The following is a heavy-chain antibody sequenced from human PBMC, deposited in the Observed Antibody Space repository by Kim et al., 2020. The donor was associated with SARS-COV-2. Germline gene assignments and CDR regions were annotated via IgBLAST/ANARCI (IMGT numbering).Heavy chain of an antibody. Sequence: DSMKGRFTISRDNDKNSLYLQMNSLRAEDTALYYCAKDDGYSYGNNWFDPWGQGTLVTVSS. V-gene: IGHV3-9*01. J-gene: IGHJ5*02. D-gene: IGHD5-18*01. CDR3: AKDDGYSYGNNWFDP.